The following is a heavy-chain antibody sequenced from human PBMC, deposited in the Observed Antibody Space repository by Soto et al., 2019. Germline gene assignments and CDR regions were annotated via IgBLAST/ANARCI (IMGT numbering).Heavy chain of an antibody. D-gene: IGHD3-16*01. Sequence: SETLSLTCAVYGGSFSGYYWSWIRQPPGKGLEWIGEIDHSGSTNYNPSLKSRVTISVDTSKNQFSLKLSSVTAADTAVYYCARDAVPAAGRLGFDYWGQGTLVTVSS. CDR3: ARDAVPAAGRLGFDY. J-gene: IGHJ4*02. CDR1: GGSFSGYY. CDR2: IDHSGST. V-gene: IGHV4-34*01.